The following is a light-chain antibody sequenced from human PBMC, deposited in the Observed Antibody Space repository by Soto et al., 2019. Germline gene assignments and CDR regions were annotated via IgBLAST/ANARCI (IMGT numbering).Light chain of an antibody. CDR3: NSYTSSSTYV. CDR2: DVT. V-gene: IGLV2-14*03. CDR1: SSDGGGFNY. Sequence: QSALTQPASVSGSPGQSITISCTGTSSDGGGFNYVSWYQQHPGKAPKLMIYDVTNRPSGVSYRFSCSKSGNTASLTISGLQAEDEADYYCNSYTSSSTYVFGTGTKVTVL. J-gene: IGLJ1*01.